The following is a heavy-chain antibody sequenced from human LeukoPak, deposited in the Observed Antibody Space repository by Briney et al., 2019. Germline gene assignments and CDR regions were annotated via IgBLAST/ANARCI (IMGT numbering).Heavy chain of an antibody. Sequence: GGSLRLSCAASGFTFSTYAMTWVRQAPGKGLEWVSGINSNGDEIYYADSVRGRFTISRDNSNNALYLQMDSLKAEDTAVYYCANWIGSSSRDYWGQGTLVTVSS. CDR2: INSNGDEI. CDR3: ANWIGSSSRDY. D-gene: IGHD6-6*01. V-gene: IGHV3-23*01. CDR1: GFTFSTYA. J-gene: IGHJ4*02.